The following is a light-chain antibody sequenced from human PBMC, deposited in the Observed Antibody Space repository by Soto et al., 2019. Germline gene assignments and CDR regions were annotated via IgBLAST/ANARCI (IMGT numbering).Light chain of an antibody. CDR1: QSISGS. J-gene: IGKJ1*01. CDR2: EAS. V-gene: IGKV1-5*03. CDR3: QQYNGYWT. Sequence: DIPMTQSTSTLSASVGDRVTITCRASQSISGSLAWYQQKPGKAPKLLIYEASNLKSGVPSRFSGSGSGTEYTLTISSLQPDDSASYYCQQYNGYWTFGQGTRVEIK.